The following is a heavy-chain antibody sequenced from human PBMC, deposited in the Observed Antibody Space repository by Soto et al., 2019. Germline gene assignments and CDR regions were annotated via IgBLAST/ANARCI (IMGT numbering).Heavy chain of an antibody. CDR2: IIPIFGTA. D-gene: IGHD3-3*01. V-gene: IGHV1-69*13. Sequence: QVHLVQSGAEVKKPGASVKVSCKASGYTFSSYAISWVRQAPGQGLEWMGGIIPIFGTANYAQKFQGRVTITADESTSTAYMELSSLRSEDTAVYYCARVGVVIIQSWFDPWGQGTLVTVSS. J-gene: IGHJ5*02. CDR3: ARVGVVIIQSWFDP. CDR1: GYTFSSYA.